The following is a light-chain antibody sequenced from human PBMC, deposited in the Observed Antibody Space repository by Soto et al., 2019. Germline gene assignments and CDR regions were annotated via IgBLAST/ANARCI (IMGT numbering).Light chain of an antibody. J-gene: IGKJ1*01. CDR2: DAS. CDR1: QSVSSN. V-gene: IGKV3-15*01. Sequence: EVVMTQSPATLSVSPGERATLSCRASQSVSSNLAWYQQKPGQAPRLLMYDASTRATGVPARFSGSASGTEFTLIISSLRSEDFAVYYCQQYDNWPPWTFGQGTKVEMK. CDR3: QQYDNWPPWT.